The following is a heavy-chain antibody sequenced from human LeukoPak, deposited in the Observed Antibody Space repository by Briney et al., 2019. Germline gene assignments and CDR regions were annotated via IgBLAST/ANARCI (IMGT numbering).Heavy chain of an antibody. CDR1: GYSFTSYW. Sequence: GESLKISCKGSGYSFTSYWIGWVHQMPGKGLEWMGIIYPGDSDTRYSPSFQGQVTISADKSISTAYLQWSSLKASDTAMYYCARRTYYYDSSGYYDDAFDIWGQGTMVTVSS. D-gene: IGHD3-22*01. J-gene: IGHJ3*02. CDR2: IYPGDSDT. CDR3: ARRTYYYDSSGYYDDAFDI. V-gene: IGHV5-51*07.